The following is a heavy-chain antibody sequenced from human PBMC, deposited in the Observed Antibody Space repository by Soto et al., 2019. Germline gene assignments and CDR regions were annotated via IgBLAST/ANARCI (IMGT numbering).Heavy chain of an antibody. J-gene: IGHJ3*02. D-gene: IGHD2-15*01. CDR2: IRSKGNSYAT. CDR1: GFTFSDSA. CDR3: TRYCSGGICLDAFDI. Sequence: EVQLVESGGGLVQPGGSLKLSCAASGFTFSDSAMHWVRQASGKGLEWVGRIRSKGNSYATAYAASVKGRFTISRDDSKNTAYLQMNSLKTEDTAVYYCTRYCSGGICLDAFDIWGQGTMVSVSS. V-gene: IGHV3-73*01.